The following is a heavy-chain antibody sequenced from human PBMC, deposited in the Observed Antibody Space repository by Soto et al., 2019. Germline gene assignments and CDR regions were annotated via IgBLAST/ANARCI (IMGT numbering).Heavy chain of an antibody. V-gene: IGHV4-39*01. Sequence: SXTLSLTCTVSGGSMSSSSYYWCWIRQPPGKGLEWIGSIYYSGSTYYNPSLKSRVTISVDTSKNQFSLKLSSVTAADTAVYYCARPSGSYLYYFDYWGQGTLVTVPS. CDR2: IYYSGST. J-gene: IGHJ4*02. CDR1: GGSMSSSSYY. CDR3: ARPSGSYLYYFDY. D-gene: IGHD1-26*01.